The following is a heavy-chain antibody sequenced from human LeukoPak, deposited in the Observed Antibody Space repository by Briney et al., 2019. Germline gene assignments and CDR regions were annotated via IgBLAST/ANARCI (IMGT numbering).Heavy chain of an antibody. V-gene: IGHV4-61*05. CDR2: IFASGST. CDR1: GSSISSISSYS. J-gene: IGHJ4*02. D-gene: IGHD1-26*01. CDR3: ARWTSGGHTFDY. Sequence: KASETLSLTCTISGSSISSISSYSWSWIRQPPGKGLEWIGYIFASGSTNYNPSLKSRVTISVDTSKNQFSLKLSSVTAADTAVYYCARWTSGGHTFDYWGQGDLVTVSS.